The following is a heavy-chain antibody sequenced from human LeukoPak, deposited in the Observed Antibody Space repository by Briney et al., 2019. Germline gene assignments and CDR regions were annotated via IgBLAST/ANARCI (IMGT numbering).Heavy chain of an antibody. V-gene: IGHV3-30-3*01. J-gene: IGHJ6*02. CDR1: GFTFSSYA. CDR3: ARELVVPAAISYVYYYYGMDV. Sequence: GRSLRLSCAASGFTFSSYAMHWVRQAPGKGLEWVAVISYDGSNKYYVDSVKGRFTISRDNSKNTLYLQMNSLRAEDTAVYYCARELVVPAAISYVYYYYGMDVWGQGTTVTVSS. CDR2: ISYDGSNK. D-gene: IGHD2-2*01.